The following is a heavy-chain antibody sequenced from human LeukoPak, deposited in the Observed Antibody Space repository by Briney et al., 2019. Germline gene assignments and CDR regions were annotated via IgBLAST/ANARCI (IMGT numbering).Heavy chain of an antibody. Sequence: SETLSLTCTVSGGSVSSINYYWSWIRQPPGKGLEWIGYVFHSGSTNYNPSLKSRVTISVDTSRSQFSLRLSSVTAADTAVYYCARDVQRWLDLQYYYRGMDVWGQGTTVTVS. V-gene: IGHV4-61*01. J-gene: IGHJ6*02. CDR3: ARDVQRWLDLQYYYRGMDV. CDR1: GGSVSSINYY. CDR2: VFHSGST. D-gene: IGHD6-19*01.